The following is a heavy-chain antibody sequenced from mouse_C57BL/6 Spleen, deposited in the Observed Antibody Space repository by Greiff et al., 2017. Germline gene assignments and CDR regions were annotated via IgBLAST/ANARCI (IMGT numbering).Heavy chain of an antibody. D-gene: IGHD1-1*01. J-gene: IGHJ2*01. Sequence: VQLQQPGTELVKPGASVKLSCKASGYTFTSYWMHWVKQRPGQGLEWIGNINPSNGGTNYNEKFKSKATLTVDKSSTTVYMQLSSLTSEDSAVYYCARGYYGSSYLYYFDYWGQGTTLTVSS. CDR1: GYTFTSYW. CDR3: ARGYYGSSYLYYFDY. CDR2: INPSNGGT. V-gene: IGHV1-53*01.